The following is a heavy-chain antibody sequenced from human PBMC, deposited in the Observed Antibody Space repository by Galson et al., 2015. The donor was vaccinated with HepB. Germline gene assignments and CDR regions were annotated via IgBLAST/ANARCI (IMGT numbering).Heavy chain of an antibody. D-gene: IGHD5-18*01. V-gene: IGHV3-43D*03. CDR2: ISWDGGST. Sequence: SLRLSCAASGFTFDDYAMHWVRHAPGKGLEWVSLISWDGGSTYYADSVKGRFTTSRDNSKNSLYLQMNSLRAEDTALYYCAKDGGYSYGTNYFDYWGQGTLVTVSS. CDR1: GFTFDDYA. J-gene: IGHJ4*02. CDR3: AKDGGYSYGTNYFDY.